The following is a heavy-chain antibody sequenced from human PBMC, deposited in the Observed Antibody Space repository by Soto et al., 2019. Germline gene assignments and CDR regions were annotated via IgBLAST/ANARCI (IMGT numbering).Heavy chain of an antibody. V-gene: IGHV4-39*01. CDR1: GGSISSSSYY. Sequence: PSETLSLTCTVYGGSISSSSYYWAWNRQSPGKGLEWIGSVYYNGFTYYNPSLKSRVTISVDTSKNQFSLKLTSVTAADTAVYYCARMGDFWSGPGELDPWGQGTLVTVSS. CDR3: ARMGDFWSGPGELDP. J-gene: IGHJ5*02. D-gene: IGHD3-3*01. CDR2: VYYNGFT.